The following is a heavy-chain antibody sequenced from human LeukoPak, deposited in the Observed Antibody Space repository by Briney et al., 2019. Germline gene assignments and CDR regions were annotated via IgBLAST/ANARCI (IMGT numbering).Heavy chain of an antibody. V-gene: IGHV3-23*01. D-gene: IGHD2-8*02. CDR1: GFTFSSSA. Sequence: PGGSLRLSCAASGFTFSSSAMAWVRHAPGKGLEWVSTISYSGSGTYYADSVKGRFTISRDNAKNTLYLQMSSLRAEDTAVYYCARVLTGSWDWFDPWGQGTLVTVSS. J-gene: IGHJ5*02. CDR2: ISYSGSGT. CDR3: ARVLTGSWDWFDP.